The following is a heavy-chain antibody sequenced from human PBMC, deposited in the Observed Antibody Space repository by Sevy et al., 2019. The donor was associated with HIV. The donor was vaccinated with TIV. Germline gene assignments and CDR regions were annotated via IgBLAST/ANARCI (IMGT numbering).Heavy chain of an antibody. J-gene: IGHJ4*02. Sequence: SETLSLTCAISGYSITSGYYWGWIRQPPGKGLEWIGSIYQSGSTHYTPSLKSRVTISVDTSKNQFSLKLSSVTAADTAVYYCARHSHGSGTYYVAFDYWGQGTLVTVSS. CDR2: IYQSGST. D-gene: IGHD3-10*01. CDR1: GYSITSGYY. V-gene: IGHV4-38-2*01. CDR3: ARHSHGSGTYYVAFDY.